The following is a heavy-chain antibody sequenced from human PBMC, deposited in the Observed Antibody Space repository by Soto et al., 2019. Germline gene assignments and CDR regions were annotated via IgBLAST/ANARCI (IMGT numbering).Heavy chain of an antibody. CDR2: TYYRSKWYN. D-gene: IGHD1-1*01. Sequence: QVQLQQSGPGLVKPSQTLSLTCDISGDSVSSNSAGWNWIRQTTSRGLEWLGRTYYRSKWYNNYAVSVKSRVSVNPDTAKNQFSLQLNSVTPEDTAVYYCARGSWDDVSGHYYMDVWGKGTTVTVSS. CDR3: ARGSWDDVSGHYYMDV. CDR1: GDSVSSNSAG. J-gene: IGHJ6*03. V-gene: IGHV6-1*01.